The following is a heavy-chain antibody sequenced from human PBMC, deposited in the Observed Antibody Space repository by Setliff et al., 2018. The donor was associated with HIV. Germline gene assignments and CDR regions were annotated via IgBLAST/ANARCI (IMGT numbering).Heavy chain of an antibody. D-gene: IGHD3-3*01. CDR3: ASGKNYIFWSSYFGMDV. V-gene: IGHV3-64*02. CDR1: GFMFSSYG. CDR2: ISSDGGSM. J-gene: IGHJ6*02. Sequence: GGSLRLSCTASGFMFSSYGMHWVRQAPGKGLEHVSGISSDGGSMYYADFVRGRFTISRDNSKNTLYLQMGSLRGDDMAVYYCASGKNYIFWSSYFGMDVWGQGTTVTAP.